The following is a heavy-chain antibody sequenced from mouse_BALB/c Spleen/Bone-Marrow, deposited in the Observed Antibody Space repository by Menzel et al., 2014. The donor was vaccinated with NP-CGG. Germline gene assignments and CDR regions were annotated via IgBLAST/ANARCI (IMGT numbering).Heavy chain of an antibody. CDR2: INPDSSTI. CDR3: ARQGYYGKGDY. J-gene: IGHJ2*01. CDR1: GFDFSRYW. Sequence: LRQSGGSLKLSCAASGFDFSRYWMSWVRQAPGKGLEWIGEINPDSSTINYTPSLKDKFIISRDNAKNTQYLQMSKVRSEDTALYYCARQGYYGKGDYWGQGTTLTVSS. D-gene: IGHD2-1*01. V-gene: IGHV4-1*02.